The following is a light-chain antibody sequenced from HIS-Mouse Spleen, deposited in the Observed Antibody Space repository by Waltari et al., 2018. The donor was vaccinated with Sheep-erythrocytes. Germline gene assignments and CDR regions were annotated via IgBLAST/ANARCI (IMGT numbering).Light chain of an antibody. V-gene: IGKV3-11*01. CDR1: QSVSSY. Sequence: EIVLTQSPATLSLSPGERATLPCRASQSVSSYLAWYQQKPGQAPRLLFYDASNRATGIPARFSGSGSGTDFTLTISSLEPEDFAVYYCQQRSNWYTFGQGTKLEI. CDR3: QQRSNWYT. CDR2: DAS. J-gene: IGKJ2*01.